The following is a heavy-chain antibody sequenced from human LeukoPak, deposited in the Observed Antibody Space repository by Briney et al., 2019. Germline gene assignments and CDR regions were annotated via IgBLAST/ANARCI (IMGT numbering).Heavy chain of an antibody. D-gene: IGHD3-10*02. Sequence: SVKVSCKASGYTFTNYYMHWVRQAPGQGLEWMGGIIPIFGTANYAQKFQGRVTITADESTSTAYMELSSLRSEDTAVYYCARDVRGGLQSSFDYWGQGTLVTVSS. J-gene: IGHJ4*02. CDR3: ARDVRGGLQSSFDY. V-gene: IGHV1-69*13. CDR1: GYTFTNYY. CDR2: IIPIFGTA.